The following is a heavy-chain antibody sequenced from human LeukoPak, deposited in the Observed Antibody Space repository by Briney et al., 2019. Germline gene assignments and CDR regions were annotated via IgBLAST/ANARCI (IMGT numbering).Heavy chain of an antibody. D-gene: IGHD6-19*01. CDR1: GFTFTTYW. J-gene: IGHJ4*02. Sequence: PGGSLRLSCAASGFTFTTYWMGWVRQAPGKGLEWVANIKQDGSEQYYVDSVKGRFTISRDNAKNTLYLQMNSLRAEDTAVYYCTREAVAGTLYWGQGTLVTVSS. CDR3: TREAVAGTLY. CDR2: IKQDGSEQ. V-gene: IGHV3-7*01.